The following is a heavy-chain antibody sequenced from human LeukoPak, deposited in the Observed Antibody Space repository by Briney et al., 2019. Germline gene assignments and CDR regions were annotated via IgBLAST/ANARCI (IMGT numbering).Heavy chain of an antibody. J-gene: IGHJ4*02. Sequence: GGSLRLSCAASGFTFSSYGMHWVRRAPGKGLGWVAFIRYDGSNKYYADSVKGRFTISRDNSKNTLYLQMNSLRAEDTAVYYCAKGGPPEDDYWGQGTLVTVSS. CDR1: GFTFSSYG. V-gene: IGHV3-30*02. D-gene: IGHD1-14*01. CDR3: AKGGPPEDDY. CDR2: IRYDGSNK.